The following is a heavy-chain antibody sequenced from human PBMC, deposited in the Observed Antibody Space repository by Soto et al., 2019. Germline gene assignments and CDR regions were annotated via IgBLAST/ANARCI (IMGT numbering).Heavy chain of an antibody. Sequence: QVQLVQSGAEVKKPGASVKVSCKASGYTFTDYYMHWVRQSPGQGLERMGWINPNSGGTNYAQKFQGRVTRTRDTSISTAYMELNRLRSDDTAVYYCARDQSPSSGWPGMDVWGQGTTVTVSS. CDR2: INPNSGGT. CDR3: ARDQSPSSGWPGMDV. D-gene: IGHD6-19*01. CDR1: GYTFTDYY. V-gene: IGHV1-2*02. J-gene: IGHJ6*02.